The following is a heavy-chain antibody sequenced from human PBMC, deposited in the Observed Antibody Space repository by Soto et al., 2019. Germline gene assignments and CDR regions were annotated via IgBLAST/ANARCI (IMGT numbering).Heavy chain of an antibody. V-gene: IGHV4-30-4*01. CDR2: IYNGGTT. D-gene: IGHD6-13*01. CDR3: ARQHSSSWYRFLDF. CDR1: GGSINTVNYY. Sequence: PSETLSLTCTVSGGSINTVNYYWSWIRQSPDKGLEWIGHIYNGGTTYNNPSLTSRVTISVDTSNNQFSLKLSSVTAADTAVYYCARQHSSSWYRFLDFWGQGTLVTVSS. J-gene: IGHJ4*02.